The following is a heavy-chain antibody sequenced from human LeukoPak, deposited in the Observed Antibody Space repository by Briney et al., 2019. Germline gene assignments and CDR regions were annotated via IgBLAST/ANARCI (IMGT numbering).Heavy chain of an antibody. CDR2: INPNSGGT. CDR3: ARDPNRGGYGDYEERLDYYYYMDV. J-gene: IGHJ6*03. V-gene: IGHV1-2*02. Sequence: GASVKVSCKASGYTFTGYYMHWVRQAPGQGLEWMGWINPNSGGTNYAQKFQGRVTMTRDTSISTAYMELSRLRSDDTAVYYCARDPNRGGYGDYEERLDYYYYMDVWGKRTTVTVSS. CDR1: GYTFTGYY. D-gene: IGHD4-17*01.